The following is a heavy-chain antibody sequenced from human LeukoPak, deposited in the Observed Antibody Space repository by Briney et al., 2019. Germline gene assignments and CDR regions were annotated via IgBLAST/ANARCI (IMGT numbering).Heavy chain of an antibody. D-gene: IGHD3-3*01. CDR2: IYTNGST. Sequence: PSQTLSLTCTVSGGSISSYYWSWIRQPAPKGLEWIGRIYTNGSTNYNPSLKSRVTMSVDTSKNQFSLKLSSVTAADTAVYYCARGTIFGVVIRAFDIWGQGTMVTVSS. CDR1: GGSISSYY. J-gene: IGHJ3*02. V-gene: IGHV4-4*07. CDR3: ARGTIFGVVIRAFDI.